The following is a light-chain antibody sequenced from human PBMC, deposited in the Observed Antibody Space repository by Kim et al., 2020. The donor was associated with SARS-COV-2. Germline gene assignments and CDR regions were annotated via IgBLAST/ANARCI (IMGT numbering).Light chain of an antibody. CDR3: QAWSPGFVL. J-gene: IGLJ2*01. CDR1: IGHSIFA. Sequence: SVELTCTLDIGHSIFAVVWHQQEVKRGPRYLMRVNADGSHIRADGIPDRFSASSFGAERNLTISSLKSEDEADYYGQAWSPGFVLFGGGTQLTVL. V-gene: IGLV4-69*01. CDR2: VNADGSH.